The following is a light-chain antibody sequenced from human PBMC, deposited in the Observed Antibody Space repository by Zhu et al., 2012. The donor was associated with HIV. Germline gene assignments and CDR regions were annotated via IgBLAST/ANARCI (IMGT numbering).Light chain of an antibody. V-gene: IGKV3-15*01. CDR3: QHRDTWPPWT. Sequence: EIVMTQSPATLSVSPGERVTLSCRASQTISTNVAWYQQKPGQAPRLLMYDASARVSGIPARFSGSGSGTDFTLTISSLQPEDFAVYYCQHRDTWPPWTFGQGTRVE. CDR2: DAS. CDR1: QTISTN. J-gene: IGKJ1*01.